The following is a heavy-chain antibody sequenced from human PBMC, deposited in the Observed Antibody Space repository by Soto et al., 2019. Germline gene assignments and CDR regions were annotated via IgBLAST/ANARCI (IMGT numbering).Heavy chain of an antibody. CDR1: GYTFARYG. CDR2: ISGHNGDT. Sequence: QVQLVQSGAEVKKPGASVRVSCKASGYTFARYGIDWVRQAPGQGLEWMGWISGHNGDTKYVQKFQDRVSMTTDTSTSTASMELRSLRSDDTAVNYCARGGSMPYYYSGMDVWGQGTTVTVSS. J-gene: IGHJ6*02. D-gene: IGHD3-10*01. CDR3: ARGGSMPYYYSGMDV. V-gene: IGHV1-18*01.